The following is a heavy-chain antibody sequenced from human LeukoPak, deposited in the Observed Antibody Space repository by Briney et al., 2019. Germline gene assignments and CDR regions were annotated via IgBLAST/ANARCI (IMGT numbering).Heavy chain of an antibody. D-gene: IGHD3-10*01. Sequence: SVKVSCKASGGTFSSYAISWVRQAPGQGLEWMGGIIPIFGTANYAQKFQGRVTITADESTCTAYMELSSLRSEDTAVYYCARGSITFSGSYYSDYYYGMDVWGKGTTVTVSS. V-gene: IGHV1-69*01. J-gene: IGHJ6*04. CDR3: ARGSITFSGSYYSDYYYGMDV. CDR2: IIPIFGTA. CDR1: GGTFSSYA.